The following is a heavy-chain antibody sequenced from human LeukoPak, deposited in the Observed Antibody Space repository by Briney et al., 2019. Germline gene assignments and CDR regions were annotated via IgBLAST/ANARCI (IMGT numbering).Heavy chain of an antibody. CDR3: AREPIVVVPAAMQGEGCYFDY. V-gene: IGHV4-59*01. CDR2: IYYSGST. J-gene: IGHJ4*02. D-gene: IGHD2-2*01. Sequence: PSETLSLTCTVSGGSISSYYWSWIRQPPGKGLEWIGYIYYSGSTNYNPSLKSRVTISVDTSKNQFSLKLSSVTAADTAVYYCAREPIVVVPAAMQGEGCYFDYWGQGTLVTVSS. CDR1: GGSISSYY.